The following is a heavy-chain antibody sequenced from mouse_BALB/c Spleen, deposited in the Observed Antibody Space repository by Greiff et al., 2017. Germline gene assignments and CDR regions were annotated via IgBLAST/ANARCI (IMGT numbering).Heavy chain of an antibody. CDR3: ARCGNYWYFDV. Sequence: VQLQQSGAELAKPGASVKMSRKASGYTFTSYWMHWVKQRPGQGLEWIGYINPSTGYTEYNQKFKDKATLTADKSSSTAYMQLSSLTSEDSAVYYCARCGNYWYFDVWGAGTTVTVSS. J-gene: IGHJ1*01. D-gene: IGHD1-1*01. CDR1: GYTFTSYW. V-gene: IGHV1-7*01. CDR2: INPSTGYT.